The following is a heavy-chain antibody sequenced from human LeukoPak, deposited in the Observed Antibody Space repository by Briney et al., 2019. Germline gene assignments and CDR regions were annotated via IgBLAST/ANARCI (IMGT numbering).Heavy chain of an antibody. D-gene: IGHD5-12*01. CDR3: AKEKGPGYSGYDFFDY. V-gene: IGHV3-30*02. J-gene: IGHJ4*02. CDR1: GFTFSSYE. CDR2: IRYDGSNK. Sequence: GGSLRLSCAASGFTFSSYEMNWVRQAPGKGLEWVAFIRYDGSNKYYADSVKGRFTISRDNSKNTLYLQMNSLRAEDTAVYYCAKEKGPGYSGYDFFDYWGQGTLVTVSS.